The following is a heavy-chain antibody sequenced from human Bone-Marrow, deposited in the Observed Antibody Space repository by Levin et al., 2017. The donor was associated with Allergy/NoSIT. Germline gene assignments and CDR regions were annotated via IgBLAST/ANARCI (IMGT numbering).Heavy chain of an antibody. CDR3: ARDLPYYYGSGTPRGPFDY. V-gene: IGHV1-69*01. Sequence: GGSLRLSCKASGGTFSSYAISWVRQAPGQGLEWMGGIIPIFGTANYAQKFQGRVTITADESTSTAYMELSSLRSEDTAVYYCARDLPYYYGSGTPRGPFDYWGQGTLVTVSS. CDR1: GGTFSSYA. J-gene: IGHJ4*02. D-gene: IGHD3-10*01. CDR2: IIPIFGTA.